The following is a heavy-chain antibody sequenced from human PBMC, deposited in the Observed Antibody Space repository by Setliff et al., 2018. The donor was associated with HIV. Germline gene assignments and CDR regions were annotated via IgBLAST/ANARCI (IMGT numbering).Heavy chain of an antibody. CDR2: IYSSGTT. D-gene: IGHD6-13*01. Sequence: PSETLSLTCTVSGGSISRYYWSWIRQPPGKGLEWIGYIYSSGTTHYNPSIRSRVTISRDTSKNQFSLKLSSVTAADTAEYYCARGRSRWTYYNYYYMDVWGKGTTVTVSS. CDR3: ARGRSRWTYYNYYYMDV. J-gene: IGHJ6*03. V-gene: IGHV4-59*08. CDR1: GGSISRYY.